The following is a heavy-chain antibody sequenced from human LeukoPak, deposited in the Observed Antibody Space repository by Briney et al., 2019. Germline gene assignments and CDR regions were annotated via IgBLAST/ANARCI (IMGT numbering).Heavy chain of an antibody. V-gene: IGHV3-9*01. CDR1: GFTFDDYA. J-gene: IGHJ3*02. CDR2: ISWNSGSI. D-gene: IGHD3-3*01. CDR3: ARDSDFWSGYDAFDI. Sequence: GGSLRLSCAASGFTFDDYAMHWVRQAPGKGLEWVSGISWNSGSIGYADSVKGRFTISRDNAKNSLYLQMNSLRAEDTAVYYCARDSDFWSGYDAFDIWGQGTMVTVSS.